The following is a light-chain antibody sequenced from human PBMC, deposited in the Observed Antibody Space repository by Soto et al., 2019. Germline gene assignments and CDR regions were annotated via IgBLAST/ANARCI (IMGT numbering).Light chain of an antibody. V-gene: IGKV1-5*03. J-gene: IGKJ1*01. CDR2: QAS. CDR3: QQYNAYSQA. Sequence: DIQMTKSPSTLSASVGDRVTITCRASESVSRWLAWYPQKPGRTPKLLIYQASTLEPGVPSRFSGSGSGTEFTLTISSLQPDDFATYYCQQYNAYSQAFGQGTKVQI. CDR1: ESVSRW.